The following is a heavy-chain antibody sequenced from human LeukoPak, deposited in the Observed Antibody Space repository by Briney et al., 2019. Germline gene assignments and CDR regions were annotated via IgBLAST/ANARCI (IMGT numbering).Heavy chain of an antibody. CDR2: IRYDGSNK. V-gene: IGHV3-30*02. D-gene: IGHD1-26*01. Sequence: GGSLRLSCAASGFTFSSYGMHWVRQAPGKGLEWVAFIRYDGSNKYYADSVKGRFTISRDNSKNTLYLQMNSLRAEDAAVYYCARDLGGSYPAAGAFDIWGQGTMVTVSS. CDR3: ARDLGGSYPAAGAFDI. J-gene: IGHJ3*02. CDR1: GFTFSSYG.